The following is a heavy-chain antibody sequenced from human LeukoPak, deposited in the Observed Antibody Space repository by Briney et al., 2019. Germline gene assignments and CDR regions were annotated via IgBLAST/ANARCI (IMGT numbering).Heavy chain of an antibody. V-gene: IGHV4-38-2*02. CDR1: GYSIASGYY. Sequence: SETLSLTCSVAGYSIASGYYGAWGRQAPGKGREGVWTFYHVGSTFYNPSLKRRVTISTDTSKNQFPLKLTSVTTADTAVYYCAAESGRWLVRSWGQGTLVTVPS. J-gene: IGHJ4*02. D-gene: IGHD6-19*01. CDR2: FYHVGST. CDR3: AAESGRWLVRS.